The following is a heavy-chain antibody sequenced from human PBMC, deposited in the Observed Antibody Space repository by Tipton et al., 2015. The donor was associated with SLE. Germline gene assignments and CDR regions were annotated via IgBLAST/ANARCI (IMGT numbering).Heavy chain of an antibody. CDR1: GGSISSHY. CDR2: IYHSRST. V-gene: IGHV4-59*11. J-gene: IGHJ2*01. Sequence: TLSLTCTVSGGSISSHYWSWIRQPPGKGLEWIGYIYHSRSTHYNPSLKSRVTISVDTSKNQFSLKLSSVTAADTAVFYCARLMTTDWYFDLWGRGTLVTVSS. D-gene: IGHD4-11*01. CDR3: ARLMTTDWYFDL.